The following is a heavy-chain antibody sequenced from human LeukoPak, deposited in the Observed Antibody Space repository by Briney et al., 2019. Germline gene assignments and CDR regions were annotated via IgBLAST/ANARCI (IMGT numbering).Heavy chain of an antibody. CDR1: GFTLSSYA. D-gene: IGHD4-23*01. CDR2: ISGSGGST. J-gene: IGHJ5*02. V-gene: IGHV3-23*01. CDR3: YGGNSLGWNWFDP. Sequence: GGSLRLSCAASGFTLSSYAMSWVRQAPGKGLEWVSAISGSGGSTYHADSVKGRFTISRDNSKNTLYLQMDSLRAEDTAVYYCYGGNSLGWNWFDPWGQGTLVTVSS.